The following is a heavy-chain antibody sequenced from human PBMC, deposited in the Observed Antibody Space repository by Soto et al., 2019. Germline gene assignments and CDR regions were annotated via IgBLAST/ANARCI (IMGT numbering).Heavy chain of an antibody. CDR2: IYWNDDK. V-gene: IGHV2-5*01. CDR1: GFSLSTSGVG. D-gene: IGHD3-10*01. CDR3: AHTRRREGITIHPGVWFDP. J-gene: IGHJ5*02. Sequence: ESGPTLVNPTQTLTLTCTFSGFSLSTSGVGVGWIRQPPGKALEWLALIYWNDDKRYSPSLKSRLTITKDTSKNQVVLTMTNMDPVDSATYYCAHTRRREGITIHPGVWFDPWGQGTLVTVSS.